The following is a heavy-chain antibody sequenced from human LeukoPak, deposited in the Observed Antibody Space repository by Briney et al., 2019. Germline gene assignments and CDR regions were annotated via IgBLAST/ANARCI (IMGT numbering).Heavy chain of an antibody. D-gene: IGHD6-13*01. V-gene: IGHV3-7*01. Sequence: GGSLRLSCAASGFNFSTYGMSWIRQAPGKGLEWVANIKQDGSAKYYLDSVKGRFTISRDNAKNSLYLQMNSLRAEDTAVYFCTREAAAGIDYWGQGTLVTVCS. CDR1: GFNFSTYG. CDR2: IKQDGSAK. CDR3: TREAAAGIDY. J-gene: IGHJ4*02.